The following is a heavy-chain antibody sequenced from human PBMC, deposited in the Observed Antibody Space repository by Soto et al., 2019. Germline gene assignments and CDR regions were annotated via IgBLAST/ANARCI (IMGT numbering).Heavy chain of an antibody. CDR2: IYWDDDK. Sequence: QITLKESGPTLVKPTQTLTLTCTFSGFSLSTSGVGVGWIRQPPGKALEWLALIYWDDDKRYSPSLKSRLTITKDTSKNHVVLTLTNIDPVDRATYYCSHRREQLLLFDYWGQGTLVTVSS. CDR1: GFSLSTSGVG. J-gene: IGHJ4*02. D-gene: IGHD6-19*01. CDR3: SHRREQLLLFDY. V-gene: IGHV2-5*02.